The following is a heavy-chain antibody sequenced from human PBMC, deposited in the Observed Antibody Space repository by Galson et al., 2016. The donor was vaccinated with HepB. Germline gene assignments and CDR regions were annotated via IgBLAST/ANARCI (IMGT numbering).Heavy chain of an antibody. J-gene: IGHJ4*02. CDR2: AHDGESS. CDR1: GGSISDNW. CDR3: VRARTFYLDY. Sequence: SETLSLTCTLSGGSISDNWWNWVRQPPGKGLEWIGEAHDGESSNHNPSLKSRLFMSVDKSKNQVSLQLNSVTAADTAVYYCVRARTFYLDYWGQGPLVTVSS. V-gene: IGHV4/OR15-8*01.